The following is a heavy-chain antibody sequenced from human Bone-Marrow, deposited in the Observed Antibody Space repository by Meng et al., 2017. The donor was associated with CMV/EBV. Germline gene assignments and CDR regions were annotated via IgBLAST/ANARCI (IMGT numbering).Heavy chain of an antibody. CDR1: VSSNRAA. J-gene: IGHJ4*02. Sequence: VSSNRAAWNWIRQSPSRGLEWLGRTYYRSKWYNDYAVSVKSRITINPDTSKNQFSLKLSSVTAADTAVYYCARLSGDRYDSSGYSDYWGQGTLITVSS. CDR3: ARLSGDRYDSSGYSDY. V-gene: IGHV6-1*01. CDR2: TYYRSKWYN. D-gene: IGHD3-22*01.